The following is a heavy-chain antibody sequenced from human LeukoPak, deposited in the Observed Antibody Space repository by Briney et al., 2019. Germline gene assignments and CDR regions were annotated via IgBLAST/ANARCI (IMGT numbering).Heavy chain of an antibody. D-gene: IGHD5-18*01. Sequence: PGGSLRLSCAASGFTFSSYAMSWVRQAPGKGLQWVSALTDSGRSTYYADSVKGRFTISRDNSKNTLSLQMNSLRAEDTAVYYCAKIGGYSYGGGYWGQGTLVTVSS. CDR1: GFTFSSYA. CDR2: LTDSGRST. CDR3: AKIGGYSYGGGY. V-gene: IGHV3-23*01. J-gene: IGHJ4*02.